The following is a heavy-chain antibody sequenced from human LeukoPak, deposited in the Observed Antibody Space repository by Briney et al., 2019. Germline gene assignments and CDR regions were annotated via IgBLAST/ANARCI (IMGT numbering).Heavy chain of an antibody. D-gene: IGHD6-6*01. CDR3: AREGLSSSSSYYCYYMDV. V-gene: IGHV1-2*02. Sequence: GASVKVSCKASGYTFTGYYMHWVRQAPGQGLEWMGWINPNSGGTNYAQKFQGRVTMTRDTSISTAYMELSRLRSDDTAVYYCAREGLSSSSSYYCYYMDVWGKGTTVTVSS. J-gene: IGHJ6*03. CDR2: INPNSGGT. CDR1: GYTFTGYY.